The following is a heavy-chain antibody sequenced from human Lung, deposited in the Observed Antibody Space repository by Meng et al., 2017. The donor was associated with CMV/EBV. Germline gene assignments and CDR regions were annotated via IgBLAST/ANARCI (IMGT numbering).Heavy chain of an antibody. J-gene: IGHJ4*02. CDR1: GFSFGDYG. CDR3: VRHWSGGNCYHRGFDS. Sequence: SLKISXAASGFSFGDYGMNWVRQAPGKGLEWVAGISYDGSNKAYVDSVKGRFIISRDNSKNTLYLQMNSLRVEDTAVYYCVRHWSGGNCYHRGFDSWGQGILVTVSS. V-gene: IGHV3-33*08. CDR2: ISYDGSNK. D-gene: IGHD2-15*01.